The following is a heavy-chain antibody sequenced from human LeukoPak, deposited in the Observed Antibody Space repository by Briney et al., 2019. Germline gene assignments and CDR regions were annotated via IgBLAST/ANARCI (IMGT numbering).Heavy chain of an antibody. CDR1: GSNFINYW. CDR2: IYPGDSDT. CDR3: ARGNTVVPAAIDY. Sequence: GESLKISCKGSGSNFINYWIGWVRQMPGKGLEWMGIIYPGDSDTRYSPSFQGQVTISADTSISTAYLQWSSLKASDTAMYYCARGNTVVPAAIDYWGQGTLVTVSS. V-gene: IGHV5-51*01. J-gene: IGHJ4*02. D-gene: IGHD2-2*02.